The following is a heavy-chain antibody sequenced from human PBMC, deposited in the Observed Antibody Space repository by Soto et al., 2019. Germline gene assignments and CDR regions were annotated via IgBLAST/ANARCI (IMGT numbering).Heavy chain of an antibody. Sequence: GGSLRLSCAASGFTFSSYAMSWVRQAPGKGLEWVSAISGSGGSTHYVDSVKGRFTISRDSSKNTVSLEMTSLRAEDTAVYYCAKGGRQWLVTSDFNYWGQGALVTVSS. V-gene: IGHV3-23*01. CDR2: ISGSGGST. D-gene: IGHD6-19*01. CDR3: AKGGRQWLVTSDFNY. J-gene: IGHJ4*02. CDR1: GFTFSSYA.